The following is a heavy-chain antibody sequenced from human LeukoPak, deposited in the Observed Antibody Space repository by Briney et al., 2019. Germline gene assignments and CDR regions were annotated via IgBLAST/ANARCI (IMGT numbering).Heavy chain of an antibody. D-gene: IGHD6-6*01. CDR1: GYSFTSYW. Sequence: GEALKISCKGSGYSFTSYWIGWVRQMPGKGLEWMGIIYPGDSDTRYSPSFQGQVTISADKSISTAYLQWSSLKASDTAMYYCARSPLGAAPPAGLDYWGQGTLVTVSS. V-gene: IGHV5-51*01. CDR3: ARSPLGAAPPAGLDY. J-gene: IGHJ4*02. CDR2: IYPGDSDT.